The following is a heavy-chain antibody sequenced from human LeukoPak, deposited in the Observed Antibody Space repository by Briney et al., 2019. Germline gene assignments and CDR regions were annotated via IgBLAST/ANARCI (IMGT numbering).Heavy chain of an antibody. CDR2: IYYSGST. V-gene: IGHV4-39*07. Sequence: SETLSLTCTVSGGSITSSDYWWAWIRLPPGRGLEWIGSIYYSGSTYYNPPLKSQATISVDTSKNQFSLKLSSVTAADAAVYFCARRSSSWYYFEDWGQGTLVTVSS. D-gene: IGHD6-13*01. J-gene: IGHJ4*02. CDR3: ARRSSSWYYFED. CDR1: GGSITSSDYW.